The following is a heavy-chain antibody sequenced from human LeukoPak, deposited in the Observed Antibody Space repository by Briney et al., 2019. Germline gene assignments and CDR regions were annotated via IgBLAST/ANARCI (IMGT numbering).Heavy chain of an antibody. V-gene: IGHV3-21*01. CDR2: ISSSSSYI. CDR3: ARQNYFGAGSRGIYYYMDV. D-gene: IGHD3-10*01. J-gene: IGHJ6*03. Sequence: GGSLRLSCAASGFTFSSYSMNWVRQAPGKGLEWVSSISSSSSYIYYAESVKGRFTISRDNAKNSLDLQLNSLRAEDTALYYCARQNYFGAGSRGIYYYMDVWGTGTTVTISS. CDR1: GFTFSSYS.